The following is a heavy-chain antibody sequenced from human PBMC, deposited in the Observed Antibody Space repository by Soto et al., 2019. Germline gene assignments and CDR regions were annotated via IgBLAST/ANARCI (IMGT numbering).Heavy chain of an antibody. CDR1: GFTFSSYA. Sequence: EVQLLESGGGSVQPGGSLRLSCAASGFTFSSYAMSWVRQAPGKGLEWVSSIDRSGGTAYYADSVKGRFTVSRDNSKNTLFVHMNSLRAGDTAVYYRAKNEVVTSEDSWGQGTLVTVSS. CDR3: AKNEVVTSEDS. CDR2: IDRSGGTA. J-gene: IGHJ5*01. D-gene: IGHD2-21*02. V-gene: IGHV3-23*01.